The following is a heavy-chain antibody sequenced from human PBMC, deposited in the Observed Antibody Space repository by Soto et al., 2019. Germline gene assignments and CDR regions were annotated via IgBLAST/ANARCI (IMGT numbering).Heavy chain of an antibody. V-gene: IGHV1-24*01. Sequence: QVQLVQSGAEVKKPGASVKVSCKVSGYSLTELSLHWVRQAPGKGLEWMGGFVPEHGQTIYAQQFQGRVSMPDDTSTNTAYMELSSLRSEDTAVYYCATGQLGNYFDPWGQGTLVTVSS. CDR3: ATGQLGNYFDP. CDR1: GYSLTELS. D-gene: IGHD1-1*01. CDR2: FVPEHGQT. J-gene: IGHJ5*02.